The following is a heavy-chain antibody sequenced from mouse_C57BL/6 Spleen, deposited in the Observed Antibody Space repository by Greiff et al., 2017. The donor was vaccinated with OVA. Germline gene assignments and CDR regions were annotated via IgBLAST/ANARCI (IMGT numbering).Heavy chain of an antibody. Sequence: QVQLKESGAELVRPGTSVKVSCKASGYAFTNYLIEWVKQRPGQGLEWIGVINPGSGGTNYNEKFKGKATLTADKSSSTAYMQLSSLTSEDSAVYFCARSPYDYGGAWFAYWGQGTLVTVSA. D-gene: IGHD2-4*01. V-gene: IGHV1-54*01. CDR3: ARSPYDYGGAWFAY. CDR2: INPGSGGT. CDR1: GYAFTNYL. J-gene: IGHJ3*01.